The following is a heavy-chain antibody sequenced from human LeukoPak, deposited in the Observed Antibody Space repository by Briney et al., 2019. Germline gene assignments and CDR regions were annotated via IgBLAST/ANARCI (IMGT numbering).Heavy chain of an antibody. V-gene: IGHV3-7*01. J-gene: IGHJ6*02. Sequence: GRSLRLSCAASGFIFSNCWMSWVRQAPGKGLEWVANIKEDGSEMYYVDSVKGRFTISRDNAKNSLYLQVNSLRAEDTAVYYCARDLSGGRGYFGIDVWGQGTTVTVSS. CDR2: IKEDGSEM. D-gene: IGHD3-9*01. CDR1: GFIFSNCW. CDR3: ARDLSGGRGYFGIDV.